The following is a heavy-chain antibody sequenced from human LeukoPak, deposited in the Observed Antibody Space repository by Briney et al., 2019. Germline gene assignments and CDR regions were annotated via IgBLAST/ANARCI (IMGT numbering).Heavy chain of an antibody. CDR1: GFTFSSYG. V-gene: IGHV3-23*01. CDR3: AKLDWGGSRYGYFDS. Sequence: GGSLRLSCAASGFTFSSYGMSWVRQAPGKGLEWVSLISGSGGRAYYADSVKGRFTTSRDNSKNTLYLQMNSLRADDTAVYYCAKLDWGGSRYGYFDSWGQGTLVTVSS. CDR2: ISGSGGRA. D-gene: IGHD5-18*01. J-gene: IGHJ4*02.